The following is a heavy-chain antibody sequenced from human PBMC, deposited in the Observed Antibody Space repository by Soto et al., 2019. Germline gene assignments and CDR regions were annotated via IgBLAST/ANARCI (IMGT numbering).Heavy chain of an antibody. CDR2: ISAYDDNT. J-gene: IGHJ6*02. V-gene: IGHV1-18*01. Sequence: ASVKVSCKASGYRFTSYGISWVRQAPGQGLEWLGWISAYDDNTKYAQTLQGRVSMSTDTSTNTAYMELRSLRSDDTAMYYRARGGYYDSSGSRDYHYYGMNVWGQGTTVTVSS. CDR1: GYRFTSYG. CDR3: ARGGYYDSSGSRDYHYYGMNV. D-gene: IGHD3-22*01.